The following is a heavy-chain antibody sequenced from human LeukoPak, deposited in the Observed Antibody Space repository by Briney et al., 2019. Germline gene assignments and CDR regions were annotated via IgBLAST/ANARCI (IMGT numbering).Heavy chain of an antibody. CDR1: GGSISSYY. D-gene: IGHD3-22*01. CDR2: IYYSGST. CDR3: ARARMYYYDSSGYYPLGYYYYYMDV. V-gene: IGHV4-59*01. J-gene: IGHJ6*03. Sequence: SETLSLTCTVSGGSISSYYWSWIRQPPGKGLEWIGDIYYSGSTNYNPSLKSRVTISVDTSKNQFSLKLSSVTAADTAVYYCARARMYYYDSSGYYPLGYYYYYMDVWGKGTTVTVSS.